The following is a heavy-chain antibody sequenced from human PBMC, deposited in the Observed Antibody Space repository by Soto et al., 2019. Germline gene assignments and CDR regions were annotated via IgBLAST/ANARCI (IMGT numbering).Heavy chain of an antibody. V-gene: IGHV4-34*01. Sequence: PSETLSLTCAVYGGSFSGYFWNWIRQTPGKGLEWIGKVSHNGRNNYNPSLKSRVTISLDMSKNQISLKLTSVTAADTAVYYCARGGSSDWQVAFDFWGQGTMVS. CDR3: ARGGSSDWQVAFDF. D-gene: IGHD6-19*01. CDR1: GGSFSGYF. CDR2: VSHNGRN. J-gene: IGHJ3*01.